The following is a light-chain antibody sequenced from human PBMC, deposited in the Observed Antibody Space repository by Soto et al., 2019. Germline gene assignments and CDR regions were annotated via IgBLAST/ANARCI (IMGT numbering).Light chain of an antibody. Sequence: QSALTQPASVSGSPGQSITISCTGTNSDVGSYNLVSWYQQQPGKAPKLIIYEVNKRPSGISNRFSGSKSANTASLTISGLQAEDEADYFCCSYGGRSAYVFGTETKLTVL. CDR3: CSYGGRSAYV. J-gene: IGLJ1*01. CDR2: EVN. CDR1: NSDVGSYNL. V-gene: IGLV2-23*02.